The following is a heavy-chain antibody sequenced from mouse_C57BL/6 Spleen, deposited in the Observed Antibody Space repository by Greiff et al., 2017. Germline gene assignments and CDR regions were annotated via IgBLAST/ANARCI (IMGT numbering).Heavy chain of an antibody. J-gene: IGHJ1*03. CDR3: ARGDYYVSYFDV. CDR1: GYSFTGYY. CDR2: INPSTGGT. Sequence: QLQQSGPELVKPGASVKISCKASGYSFTGYYMHWVKQSPEKSLEWIGEINPSTGGTTYNQKFKAKATLTVDKSSSTAYMQLKSLTSEDSAVYYCARGDYYVSYFDVWGTGTTVTVSS. D-gene: IGHD1-1*01. V-gene: IGHV1-42*01.